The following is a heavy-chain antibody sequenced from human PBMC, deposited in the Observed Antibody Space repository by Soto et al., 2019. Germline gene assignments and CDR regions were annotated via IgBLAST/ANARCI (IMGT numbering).Heavy chain of an antibody. CDR3: ARGRMGAAQFSIPTAYSYAFDP. V-gene: IGHV1-8*01. CDR1: GYTFSTYD. Sequence: QVHLVQSGAEVRKPGASVKVSCKTSGYTFSTYDINWVRQASGQGLEWLGWMNPDSGDTGYGRKCLGRVTWTRNTSTGTSYMELTSLRSDDSAIYYCARGRMGAAQFSIPTAYSYAFDPWGHGTLVTVSS. J-gene: IGHJ5*02. D-gene: IGHD3-22*01. CDR2: MNPDSGDT.